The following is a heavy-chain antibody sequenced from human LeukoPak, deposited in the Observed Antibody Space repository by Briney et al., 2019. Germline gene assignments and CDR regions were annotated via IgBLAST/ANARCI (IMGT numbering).Heavy chain of an antibody. D-gene: IGHD3-10*01. Sequence: GGSLRLSCAASGFTVSSNYLKRVRQAPGKGLEWVSLVYAGGSTYYADSVKGRFTISRDKSKNTLYLQMNSLKAEDSAVYYCARDRYYGAGSYGNYYGMDVWGQGTTVTVSS. CDR2: VYAGGST. J-gene: IGHJ6*02. V-gene: IGHV3-53*05. CDR1: GFTVSSNY. CDR3: ARDRYYGAGSYGNYYGMDV.